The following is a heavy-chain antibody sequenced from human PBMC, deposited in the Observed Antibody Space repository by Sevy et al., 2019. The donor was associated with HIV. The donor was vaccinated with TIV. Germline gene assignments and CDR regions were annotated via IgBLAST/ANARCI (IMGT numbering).Heavy chain of an antibody. Sequence: ASVKVSCNISGYKVDMYGIALVRQAPGQGLEWMGWISTYNGNTNYAQNFQGRVTMTTDTSTSVVYMELGGLRPDDTAVYYCARATGMAVAGTGRYFDFWGQGTLVTVSS. CDR1: GYKVDMYG. J-gene: IGHJ4*01. CDR3: ARATGMAVAGTGRYFDF. CDR2: ISTYNGNT. V-gene: IGHV1-18*04. D-gene: IGHD6-19*01.